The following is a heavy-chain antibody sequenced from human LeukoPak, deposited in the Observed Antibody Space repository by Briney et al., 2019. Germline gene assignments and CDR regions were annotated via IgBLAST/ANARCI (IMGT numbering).Heavy chain of an antibody. D-gene: IGHD6-13*01. V-gene: IGHV1-18*01. CDR2: ISAYNGNT. CDR3: ARERWQAGGQQLSH. CDR1: GYTFTSYG. Sequence: GASVKVSCKASGYTFTSYGISWVRQAPGQGLEWMGWISAYNGNTNYARKLQGRVTMTTDTSTSTAYMELRSLRSDDTAVYYCARERWQAGGQQLSHWGQGTLVTVSS. J-gene: IGHJ4*02.